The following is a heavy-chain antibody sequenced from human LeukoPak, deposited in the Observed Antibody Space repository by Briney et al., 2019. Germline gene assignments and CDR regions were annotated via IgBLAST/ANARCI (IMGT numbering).Heavy chain of an antibody. Sequence: PSETLSLTCTGGSISSSNYYWGWIRQPPGKGLEWIGSIYYSGSTYYNPSLKSRLTISVDTSKSQFSLKLSSVTAADTAVYYCARRGIGYCSSTSCPNAFDIWGQGTMVTVSS. D-gene: IGHD2-2*01. J-gene: IGHJ3*02. V-gene: IGHV4-39*01. CDR3: ARRGIGYCSSTSCPNAFDI. CDR1: GSISSSNYY. CDR2: IYYSGST.